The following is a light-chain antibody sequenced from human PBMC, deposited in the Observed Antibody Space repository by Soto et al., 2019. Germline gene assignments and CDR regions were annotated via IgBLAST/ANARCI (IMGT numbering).Light chain of an antibody. Sequence: DIQLTQSPSFLSASVGERVTITCRASQGISRSVAWYQQKPGRAPKLVIYGASTLEVGVPARFSGSGSGTEFTLTVSSLQPEDFATYYCQQLSSYPYTFGQGTKLGIK. CDR2: GAS. CDR3: QQLSSYPYT. CDR1: QGISRS. J-gene: IGKJ2*01. V-gene: IGKV1-9*01.